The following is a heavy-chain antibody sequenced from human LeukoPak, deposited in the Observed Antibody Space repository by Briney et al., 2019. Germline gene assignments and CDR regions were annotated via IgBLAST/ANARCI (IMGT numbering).Heavy chain of an antibody. V-gene: IGHV1-18*01. D-gene: IGHD6-19*01. CDR3: ARASGDSSGPFKDYCYAMDV. CDR2: ISAYNANT. CDR1: GYTFINYA. J-gene: IGHJ6*02. Sequence: ASVKVSCKASGYTFINYAISWVRQAPGQGLEWMGWISAYNANTHYAQKVQGRVTVTTDTSTSTAYMELRSLRSDDTAVYYCARASGDSSGPFKDYCYAMDVWGQGTTVTVSS.